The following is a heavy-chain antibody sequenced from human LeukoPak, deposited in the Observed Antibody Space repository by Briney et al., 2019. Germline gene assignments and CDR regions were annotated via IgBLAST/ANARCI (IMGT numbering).Heavy chain of an antibody. V-gene: IGHV3-21*01. CDR1: GFIFSSYS. J-gene: IGHJ3*02. CDR3: ARDGSYSHKYAFDI. CDR2: MSSSSSYI. D-gene: IGHD1-26*01. Sequence: GGSLRLSCAASGFIFSSYSMNWVRRAPGKGLEWVSFMSSSSSYINYADSVKGRFTISRDNAKNSLYLQMNSLRAEDTAVYYCARDGSYSHKYAFDIWGQGTMVSVSS.